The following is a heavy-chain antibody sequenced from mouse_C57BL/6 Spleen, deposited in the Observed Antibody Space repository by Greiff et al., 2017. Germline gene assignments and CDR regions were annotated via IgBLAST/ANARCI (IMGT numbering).Heavy chain of an antibody. CDR3: ARSGYYSNSDFAY. CDR2: IYPGDGDT. D-gene: IGHD2-5*01. CDR1: GYAFSSYW. J-gene: IGHJ3*01. V-gene: IGHV1-80*01. Sequence: VQLKESGAELVKPGASVKISCKASGYAFSSYWMNWVKQRPGKGLEWIGQIYPGDGDTNYNGKFKGKATLTADKSSSTAYMQLSSLTSEDSAVYFCARSGYYSNSDFAYWGQGTLVTVSA.